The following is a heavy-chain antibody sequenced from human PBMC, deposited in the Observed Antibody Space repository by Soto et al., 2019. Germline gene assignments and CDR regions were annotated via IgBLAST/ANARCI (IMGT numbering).Heavy chain of an antibody. J-gene: IGHJ6*02. V-gene: IGHV4-31*03. CDR1: GGSVNNANYF. Sequence: QVRLEESGPGLVKPSETLSLICSVSGGSVNNANYFWNWIRHHPENGLEWIGYIYYSGSTRYNPSFKHRATLSIDTSKNQFSLRLNSVTVADTDVSFCARDADYGGSRGGMDVWGRGTTVNVSS. D-gene: IGHD4-17*01. CDR2: IYYSGST. CDR3: ARDADYGGSRGGMDV.